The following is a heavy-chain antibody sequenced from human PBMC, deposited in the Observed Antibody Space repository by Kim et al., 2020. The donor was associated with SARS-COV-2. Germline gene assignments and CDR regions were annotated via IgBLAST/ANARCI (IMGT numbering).Heavy chain of an antibody. D-gene: IGHD3-22*01. CDR1: GFTFDDYA. CDR3: AKDISGYYDSSGYPFDAFDI. V-gene: IGHV3-9*01. CDR2: ISWNSGSI. Sequence: GGSLRLSCAASGFTFDDYAMHWVRQAPGKGLEWVSGISWNSGSIGYADSVKGRFTISRDNAKNSLYLQMNSLRAEDTALYYCAKDISGYYDSSGYPFDAFDIWGQGTMVTVSS. J-gene: IGHJ3*02.